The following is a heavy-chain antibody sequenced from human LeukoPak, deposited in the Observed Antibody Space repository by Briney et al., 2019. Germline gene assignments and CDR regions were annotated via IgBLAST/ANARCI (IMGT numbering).Heavy chain of an antibody. CDR3: ASLLTGAFDI. CDR1: GLTFSSYW. V-gene: IGHV3-7*01. Sequence: GGSLRLSCAASGLTFSSYWMSWVRQAPGKGLEWVANIKQDGSEKYYVDSVKGRFTISRDNAKNSLYLQMNSLRAEDTAVYYCASLLTGAFDIWGQGTMVTVSS. J-gene: IGHJ3*02. CDR2: IKQDGSEK.